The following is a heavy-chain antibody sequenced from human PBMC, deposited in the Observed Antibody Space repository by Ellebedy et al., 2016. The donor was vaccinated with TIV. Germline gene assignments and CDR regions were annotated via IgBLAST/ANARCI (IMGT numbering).Heavy chain of an antibody. V-gene: IGHV1-69*06. CDR2: IIPIFGTA. Sequence: ASVKVSCKASGGTFSSYGISWVRQAPGQGLEWMGGIIPIFGTANYAQKFQGRVTITADKSKSTAYMELRSLRSEDTAVYYCARAPGDPFTGYMSHYYGMDVWGQGTTVTVSS. CDR1: GGTFSSYG. D-gene: IGHD3-9*01. J-gene: IGHJ6*02. CDR3: ARAPGDPFTGYMSHYYGMDV.